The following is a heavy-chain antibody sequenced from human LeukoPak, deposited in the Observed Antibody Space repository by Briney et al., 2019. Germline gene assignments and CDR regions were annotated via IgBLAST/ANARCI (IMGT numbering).Heavy chain of an antibody. J-gene: IGHJ4*02. V-gene: IGHV3-7*03. CDR3: AREFRWLVPAFDY. D-gene: IGHD6-19*01. CDR2: IKQDGSEK. CDR1: GGSISSSNW. Sequence: PSETLSLTCAVSGGSISSSNWWSWVRLAPGEGLEWVANIKQDGSEKYYVDSVKGRFTISRDNAKNSLYLQMNSLRAEDTAVYYCAREFRWLVPAFDYWGQGTLVTVSS.